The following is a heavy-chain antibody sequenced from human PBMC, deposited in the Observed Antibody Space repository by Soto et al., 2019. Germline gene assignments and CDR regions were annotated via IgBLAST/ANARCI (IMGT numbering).Heavy chain of an antibody. CDR1: GFTFNNYA. Sequence: GGSLRLSCAASGFTFNNYAMNWVSQAPGKGLEWVATISATGGSTYYADSVKGRFTISRDNSKNTLYLQMNGLRVEDTAVYYCAKDRLAGNFDYWGQGTQVTVSS. J-gene: IGHJ4*02. CDR2: ISATGGST. V-gene: IGHV3-23*01. CDR3: AKDRLAGNFDY.